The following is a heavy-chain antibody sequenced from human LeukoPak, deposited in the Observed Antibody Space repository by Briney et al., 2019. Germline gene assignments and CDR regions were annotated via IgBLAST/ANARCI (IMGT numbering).Heavy chain of an antibody. J-gene: IGHJ4*02. D-gene: IGHD3-16*01. CDR2: IYDSGST. V-gene: IGHV4-59*01. CDR3: ARRGYFDY. CDR1: GITISNNY. Sequence: SETLSLTCTVSGITISNNYWSWIRQPPGKGLEWIGYIYDSGSTSYTPSLQSRVTILLDKSRHKISLRLTSATAADTAVYYCARRGYFDYWGEGGLVIVSS.